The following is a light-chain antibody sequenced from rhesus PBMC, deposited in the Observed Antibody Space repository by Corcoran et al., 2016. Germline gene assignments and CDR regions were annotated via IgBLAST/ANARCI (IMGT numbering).Light chain of an antibody. V-gene: IGKV1-74*01. J-gene: IGKJ1*01. CDR1: ENVNNS. Sequence: DIQMTQSPPSLSASVGDRVTITCRTSENVNNSLNWYQQKLGKAPKLLIYKASTLQSGVPSRFSGNGSGTDYTFTISSLQSEDVATYYCQHNYGTPRTFGLGTKVEIK. CDR2: KAS. CDR3: QHNYGTPRT.